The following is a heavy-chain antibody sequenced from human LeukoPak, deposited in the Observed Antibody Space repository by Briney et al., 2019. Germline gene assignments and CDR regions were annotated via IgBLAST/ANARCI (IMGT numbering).Heavy chain of an antibody. CDR3: AKLSFWGPREGDY. CDR2: ISYDGSNK. V-gene: IGHV3-30*18. Sequence: GGSLRLSCAASGFTFRNYGMHWVRQAPGKGLEWVSIISYDGSNKYYADSVKGRFTISRDNAKNSLYLQMNSLRAEDTAVYYCAKLSFWGPREGDYWGQGTLVTVSS. D-gene: IGHD3-16*01. CDR1: GFTFRNYG. J-gene: IGHJ4*02.